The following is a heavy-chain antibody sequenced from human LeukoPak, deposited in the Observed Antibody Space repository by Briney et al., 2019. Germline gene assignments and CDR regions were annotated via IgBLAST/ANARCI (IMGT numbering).Heavy chain of an antibody. CDR1: GFTFSSYA. CDR3: AKGLYYYDSSGYSDY. D-gene: IGHD3-22*01. CDR2: ISGSGGST. V-gene: IGHV3-23*01. Sequence: GGSLRLSCAASGFTFSSYAMSWVRQAPGKGLEWVTAISGSGGSTYYADSVKGRFTISRDNSKNTLYLQMNSLRAEDTAVYYCAKGLYYYDSSGYSDYWGQGTLVTVSS. J-gene: IGHJ4*02.